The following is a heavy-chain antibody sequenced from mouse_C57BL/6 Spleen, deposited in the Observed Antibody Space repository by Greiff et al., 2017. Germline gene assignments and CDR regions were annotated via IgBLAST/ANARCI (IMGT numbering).Heavy chain of an antibody. D-gene: IGHD2-5*01. CDR1: GYAFSSSW. CDR3: ARSFLYYSNRYFDV. CDR2: IYPGDGDT. V-gene: IGHV1-82*01. Sequence: QVQLKQSGPELVKPGASVKISCKASGYAFSSSWMNWVKQRPGKGLEWIGRIYPGDGDTNYNGKFKGKATLTADKSSSTAYMQLSSLTSEDSAVYFCARSFLYYSNRYFDVWGTGTTVTVSS. J-gene: IGHJ1*03.